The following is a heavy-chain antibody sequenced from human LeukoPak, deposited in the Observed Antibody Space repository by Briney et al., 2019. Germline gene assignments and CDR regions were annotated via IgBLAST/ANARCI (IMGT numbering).Heavy chain of an antibody. J-gene: IGHJ4*02. Sequence: ASVNVSCKASGYTYTSHYIHWVRQAPGQGLEGMGVSNPSGGNPVYAQTFQGRFTMTRGTSTSTVYMELSSLRSEDTAVYFCTRSAIVGAPGDFEYWGQGPLVTVSS. V-gene: IGHV1-46*03. CDR2: SNPSGGNP. CDR3: TRSAIVGAPGDFEY. D-gene: IGHD1-26*01. CDR1: GYTYTSHY.